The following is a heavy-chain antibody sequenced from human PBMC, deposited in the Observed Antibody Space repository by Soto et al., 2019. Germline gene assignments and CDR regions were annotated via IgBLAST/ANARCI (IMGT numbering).Heavy chain of an antibody. J-gene: IGHJ4*02. D-gene: IGHD2-15*01. CDR2: IYYSGST. CDR3: ARDRGYCSGGSCYYFDY. CDR1: GGCISSYY. V-gene: IGHV4-59*01. Sequence: SETLSLTCTVSGGCISSYYWSWIRQPPGKGLEWIGYIYYSGSTNYNPSLKSRVTISVDTSKNQFSLKLSSVTAADTAVYYCARDRGYCSGGSCYYFDYWGQGTLVTVSS.